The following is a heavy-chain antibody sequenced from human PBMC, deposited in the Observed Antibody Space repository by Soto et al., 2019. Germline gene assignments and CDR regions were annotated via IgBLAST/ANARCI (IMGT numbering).Heavy chain of an antibody. CDR1: GYTFTGYY. J-gene: IGHJ6*03. D-gene: IGHD4-17*01. Sequence: ASVKVSCKASGYTFTGYYMHWVRQAPGQGLEWMGWINPNSGGTNYTQKFQGWVTMTRDTSISTAYMELSRLRSDDTAVNYCARCTTLSGTVTTGYYYMDVWGKGTTVTVS. CDR3: ARCTTLSGTVTTGYYYMDV. V-gene: IGHV1-2*04. CDR2: INPNSGGT.